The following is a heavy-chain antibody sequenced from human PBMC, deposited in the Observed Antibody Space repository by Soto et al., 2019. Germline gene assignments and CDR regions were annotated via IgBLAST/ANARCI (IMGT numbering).Heavy chain of an antibody. CDR3: ARDIRRWVGARSFFDY. D-gene: IGHD1-26*01. Sequence: GGSLRLSCAASGFTFSSYSMNWVRQAPGKGLEWVSYISSSSSTIYYADSVKGRFTISRDNAKNSLYLQMNSLRDEDTAVYYCARDIRRWVGARSFFDYWGQGTLVTVSS. V-gene: IGHV3-48*02. CDR1: GFTFSSYS. CDR2: ISSSSSTI. J-gene: IGHJ4*02.